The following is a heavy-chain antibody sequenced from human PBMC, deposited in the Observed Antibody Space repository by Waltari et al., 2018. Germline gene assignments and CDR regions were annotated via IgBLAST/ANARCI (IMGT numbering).Heavy chain of an antibody. J-gene: IGHJ4*02. V-gene: IGHV3-7*03. CDR1: GFTFSSNW. D-gene: IGHD7-27*01. CDR3: ARDFNWGWDF. CDR2: IKPDGSQQ. Sequence: EVQLVDSGGGLVQPGGSLRLSCPASGFTFSSNWMGWVRQAPGRGLEWLANIKPDGSQQYYVDSVRGRFSISRDNAKNSLYLQLNSLRAEDTAIYYCARDFNWGWDFWGQGTLVTVSS.